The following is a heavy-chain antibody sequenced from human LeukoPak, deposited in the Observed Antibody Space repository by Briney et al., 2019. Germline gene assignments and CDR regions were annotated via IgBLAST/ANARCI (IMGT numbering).Heavy chain of an antibody. Sequence: GGSLRLSCAASGVTFSSHPVHWVRQAPGKGLEWVAVISFDGSHKYYADSVTGRFTISRDNSKNTLYLQMDSLRTDDTAMYYCARDFGITWAQYYFDYWGQGTLVTVSS. D-gene: IGHD3-10*01. CDR2: ISFDGSHK. CDR1: GVTFSSHP. V-gene: IGHV3-30*04. CDR3: ARDFGITWAQYYFDY. J-gene: IGHJ4*02.